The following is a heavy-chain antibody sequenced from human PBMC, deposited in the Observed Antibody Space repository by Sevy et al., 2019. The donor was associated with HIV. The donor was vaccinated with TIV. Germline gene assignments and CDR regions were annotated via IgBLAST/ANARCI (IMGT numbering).Heavy chain of an antibody. Sequence: GGSLRLSCAASGFTFSTYAMSWVRQAPGKGLEWVSVISGSGGDTYYADSVKGRFTISRDNSKNTLYLQMNSLRAEDTAVYYGAKDAYYYDSSGYSMSQWYYGMDVWGQGTTVTVSS. CDR1: GFTFSTYA. CDR3: AKDAYYYDSSGYSMSQWYYGMDV. CDR2: ISGSGGDT. V-gene: IGHV3-23*01. D-gene: IGHD3-22*01. J-gene: IGHJ6*02.